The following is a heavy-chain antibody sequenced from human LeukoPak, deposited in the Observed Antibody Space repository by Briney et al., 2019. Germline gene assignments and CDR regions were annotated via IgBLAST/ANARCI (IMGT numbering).Heavy chain of an antibody. Sequence: PSETLSLTCTVSGDSISSSSSYWGWIRQPPGKGLEWIGSIYYSGNTYYNTSLKSRVTISVDTSKNWFSLRLTSVTAADTAVYYCARALSYYYDSSGYYYREYYYYMDVWGKGTTVTISS. CDR1: GDSISSSSSY. V-gene: IGHV4-39*07. CDR3: ARALSYYYDSSGYYYREYYYYMDV. CDR2: IYYSGNT. J-gene: IGHJ6*03. D-gene: IGHD3-22*01.